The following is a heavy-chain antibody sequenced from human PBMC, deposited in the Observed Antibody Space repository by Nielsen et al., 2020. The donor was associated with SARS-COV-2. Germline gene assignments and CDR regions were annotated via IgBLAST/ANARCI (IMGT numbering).Heavy chain of an antibody. CDR2: INHSGST. CDR3: ARGIFYDILTESWFDP. Sequence: RQAPGKGLEWIGEINHSGSTNYNPSLKSRVTISVDTSKNQFSLKLSSVTAADTAVYYCARGIFYDILTESWFDPWGQGTLVTVSS. J-gene: IGHJ5*02. V-gene: IGHV4-34*01. D-gene: IGHD3-9*01.